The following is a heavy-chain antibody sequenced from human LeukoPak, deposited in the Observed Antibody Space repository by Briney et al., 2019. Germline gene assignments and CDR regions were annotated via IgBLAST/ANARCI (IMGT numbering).Heavy chain of an antibody. D-gene: IGHD6-13*01. V-gene: IGHV1-2*02. CDR3: ARGSTEGYSSSRGGWFDP. CDR2: INPNSGGT. CDR1: GGTFSSYA. J-gene: IGHJ5*02. Sequence: GASVKVSGKASGGTFSSYAISWVRQAPGQGLEWMGWINPNSGGTNYAQKFQGRVTMTRDTSISTAYMELSRLRSDDTAVYYCARGSTEGYSSSRGGWFDPWGQGTLVTVSS.